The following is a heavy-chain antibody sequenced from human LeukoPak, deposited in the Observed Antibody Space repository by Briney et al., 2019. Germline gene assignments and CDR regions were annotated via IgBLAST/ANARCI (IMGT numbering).Heavy chain of an antibody. CDR3: GLGGWLDY. V-gene: IGHV3-7*01. J-gene: IGHJ4*02. CDR1: GFTFSSYW. D-gene: IGHD6-19*01. Sequence: GGSLRLSCAASGFTFSSYWMSWVRQAPGKGLEWVANIKRDGSEKYYVDSVKGRFTITRDNAKNSLYLQMNSLRAEDTAVYYCGLGGWLDYWGQGTLVTVSS. CDR2: IKRDGSEK.